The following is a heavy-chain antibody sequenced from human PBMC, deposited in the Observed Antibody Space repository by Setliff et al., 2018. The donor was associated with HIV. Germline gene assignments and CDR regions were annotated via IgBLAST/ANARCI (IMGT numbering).Heavy chain of an antibody. Sequence: SETLSLTCAVYGGSLSGYYWTWIRQPPGKGLEWIGEINHSGSTNYNPSLKSRVTMLVDTSENHFTLKLTSVTAADTAMYYCTRGIGGIGYYPDYWGQGTLVTVSS. V-gene: IGHV4-34*01. J-gene: IGHJ4*02. CDR1: GGSLSGYY. D-gene: IGHD3-22*01. CDR2: INHSGST. CDR3: TRGIGGIGYYPDY.